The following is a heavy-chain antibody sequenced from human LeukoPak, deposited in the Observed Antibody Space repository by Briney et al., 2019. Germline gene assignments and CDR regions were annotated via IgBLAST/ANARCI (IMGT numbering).Heavy chain of an antibody. Sequence: GGSLRLSCAASGFTVSSNYMSWVRQAPGKGLEWVSVIYSGGSTYYADSVKGRFTISRDNSKNTLYLQMNSLRAEDTAVYYCASSLLWFGDPADAFDIWGQGTMVTVSS. CDR2: IYSGGST. CDR1: GFTVSSNY. V-gene: IGHV3-53*01. J-gene: IGHJ3*02. D-gene: IGHD3-10*01. CDR3: ASSLLWFGDPADAFDI.